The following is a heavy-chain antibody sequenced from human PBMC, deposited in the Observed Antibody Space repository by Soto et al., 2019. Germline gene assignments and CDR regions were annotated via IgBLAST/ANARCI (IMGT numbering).Heavy chain of an antibody. Sequence: SETLSLTCAVSGGSISSSNWWSWVRQPPGKGLEWIGEIYHSGSTNYNPSLKSRGTISVDKSKNQFSLKLSSVTAADTAVYYCARGFGYRYGLANSFDSWGKGNLVTVSS. D-gene: IGHD5-18*01. CDR2: IYHSGST. CDR1: GGSISSSNW. V-gene: IGHV4-4*02. J-gene: IGHJ4*02. CDR3: ARGFGYRYGLANSFDS.